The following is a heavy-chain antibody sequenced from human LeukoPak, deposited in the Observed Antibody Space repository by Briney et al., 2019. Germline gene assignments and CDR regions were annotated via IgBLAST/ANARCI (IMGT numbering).Heavy chain of an antibody. CDR1: GFTFSSYA. CDR3: AKDRLATRTFDY. D-gene: IGHD5-24*01. CDR2: ISGSGGST. J-gene: IGHJ4*02. Sequence: PGGSLRLSCAASGFTFSSYAMSWVRQAPGKGLEWVSAISGSGGSTYYADSMKGRFTISRDNSKNTLYLQMNSLRAEDTAVYYCAKDRLATRTFDYWGQGTLVTVSS. V-gene: IGHV3-23*01.